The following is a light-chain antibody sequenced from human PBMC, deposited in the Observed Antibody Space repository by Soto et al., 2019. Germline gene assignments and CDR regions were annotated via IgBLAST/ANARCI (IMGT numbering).Light chain of an antibody. V-gene: IGKV3-20*01. CDR3: QQYGSSPAWT. CDR2: GAS. J-gene: IGKJ1*01. Sequence: EIVLTQSPGTLSLSPGERATLSCRASQSVSSSYLAWYQQKPGQAPRLLLYGASSRATGIPDRFSGSGSGTDFTLPISRLEPEGFAVYYCQQYGSSPAWTFGQGTKVEIK. CDR1: QSVSSSY.